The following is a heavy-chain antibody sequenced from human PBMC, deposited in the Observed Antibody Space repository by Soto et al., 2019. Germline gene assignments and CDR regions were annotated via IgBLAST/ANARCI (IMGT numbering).Heavy chain of an antibody. CDR3: AMTRLYDTGTNDYHRDALDI. V-gene: IGHV3-23*01. CDR1: GFSFGTYV. Sequence: EVQLLESGGGMVEPRGSLKLSCAASGFSFGTYVMNWVRQAPGKGLEWVSGISGSGGRVYSADSVKGLFTIYRDNSRNTMYLQMKSPRAEDTAIYDCAMTRLYDTGTNDYHRDALDIWGQGPQVTVSS. J-gene: IGHJ3*02. CDR2: ISGSGGRV. D-gene: IGHD3-22*01.